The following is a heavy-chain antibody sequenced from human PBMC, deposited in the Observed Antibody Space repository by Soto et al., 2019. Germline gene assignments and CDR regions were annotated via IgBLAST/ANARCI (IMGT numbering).Heavy chain of an antibody. D-gene: IGHD3-22*01. J-gene: IGHJ4*02. CDR3: AGSTYYYDSSGPTYFDY. Sequence: ASVKVSCKASGYTFTSYGISCVRQAPGQGLEWMGWISAYNGNTNYAQKLQGRVTMTTDTSTSTAYMELRSLRSDDTAVYYCAGSTYYYDSSGPTYFDYWGQGTLVTVSS. V-gene: IGHV1-18*01. CDR1: GYTFTSYG. CDR2: ISAYNGNT.